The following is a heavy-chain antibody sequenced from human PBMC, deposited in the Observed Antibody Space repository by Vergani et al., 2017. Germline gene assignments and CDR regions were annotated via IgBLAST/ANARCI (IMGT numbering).Heavy chain of an antibody. J-gene: IGHJ4*02. CDR2: INPSGGST. Sequence: QVQLVQSGAEVKKPGASVKVSCKASGYTFTSYYMHWVRPAPGQGLEWMGIINPSGGSTSYAQKFQGRVTMTRDPSTSPVYMELSSLRSEDTAVYYCARAYYYDSSGYYPYYFDYWGQGTLVTVSS. V-gene: IGHV1-46*01. CDR3: ARAYYYDSSGYYPYYFDY. CDR1: GYTFTSYY. D-gene: IGHD3-22*01.